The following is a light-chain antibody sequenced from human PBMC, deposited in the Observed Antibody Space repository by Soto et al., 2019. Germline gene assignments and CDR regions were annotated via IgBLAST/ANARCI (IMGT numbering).Light chain of an antibody. CDR2: WAS. J-gene: IGKJ5*01. CDR1: QTISYTSINKTY. V-gene: IGKV4-1*01. CDR3: QQYNNWPWT. Sequence: DIVMTQSPDSLAVSLGERATISCKSSQTISYTSINKTYLAWYQQRPGQPPKLLIYWASIRGSGVPDRLSGSGFGTEFTLTISSLQSEDFAVYYCQQYNNWPWTFGQGTRLEIK.